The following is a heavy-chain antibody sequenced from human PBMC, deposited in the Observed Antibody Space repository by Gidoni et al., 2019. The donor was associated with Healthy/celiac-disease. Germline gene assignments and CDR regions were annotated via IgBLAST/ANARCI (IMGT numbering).Heavy chain of an antibody. CDR2: IIPILGIA. D-gene: IGHD3-10*01. CDR1: GGTSSSST. CDR3: ARRITMVRGVDYYGMDV. Sequence: QVQLVQSGAEVKKPGSSVKVSCKASGGTSSSSTISWVRQAPGQGLEWMGRIIPILGIANYAQKFQGRVTITADKSTSTAYMELSSLRSEDTAVYYCARRITMVRGVDYYGMDVWGQGTTVTVSS. V-gene: IGHV1-69*02. J-gene: IGHJ6*02.